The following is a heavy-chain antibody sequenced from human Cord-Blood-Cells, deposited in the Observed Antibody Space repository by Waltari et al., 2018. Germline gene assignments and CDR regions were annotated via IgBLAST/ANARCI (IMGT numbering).Heavy chain of an antibody. V-gene: IGHV1-69*01. Sequence: QVQLVQSGAEVKKPGFSVKVPCKASGGTFSSYAISWVRQAPGQGLEWMGGIIPIFGTANYAQKFQGRVTITADESTSTAYMELSSLRSEDTAVYYCARVAGYWNDWYFDLWGRGTLVTVSS. CDR2: IIPIFGTA. D-gene: IGHD1-1*01. J-gene: IGHJ2*01. CDR3: ARVAGYWNDWYFDL. CDR1: GGTFSSYA.